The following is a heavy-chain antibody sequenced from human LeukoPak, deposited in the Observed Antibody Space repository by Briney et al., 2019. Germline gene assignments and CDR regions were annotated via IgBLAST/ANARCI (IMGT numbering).Heavy chain of an antibody. J-gene: IGHJ4*02. D-gene: IGHD6-13*01. CDR2: IIPIFGTA. CDR3: ARGYSSSWYFDY. Sequence: SVKVSCKASGGTFSSYAISWVRQAPGQGLEWMGGIIPIFGTANYAQKFQGRVMITADESTSTAYMELSSLRSEDTAVYYCARGYSSSWYFDYWGQGTLVTVSS. V-gene: IGHV1-69*13. CDR1: GGTFSSYA.